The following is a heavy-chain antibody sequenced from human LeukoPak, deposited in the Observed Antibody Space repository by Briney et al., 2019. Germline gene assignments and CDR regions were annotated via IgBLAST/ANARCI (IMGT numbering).Heavy chain of an antibody. CDR3: ARQDTITTPGVDY. D-gene: IGHD3-3*01. Sequence: PSETLSLTCTVSDDSVSSGSYYWSWIRQPPGKGLEWIGYIYYSGSTNYNPSLKSRVTISVDTSKNQFSLKLSSVTAADTAVYYCARQDTITTPGVDYWGQGTPVTVSS. CDR1: DDSVSSGSYY. V-gene: IGHV4-61*01. CDR2: IYYSGST. J-gene: IGHJ4*02.